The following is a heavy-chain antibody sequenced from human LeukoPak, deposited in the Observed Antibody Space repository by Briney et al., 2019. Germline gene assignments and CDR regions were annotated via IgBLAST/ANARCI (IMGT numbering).Heavy chain of an antibody. CDR2: MNPNSGNT. CDR3: ARGEPYSRGWYVV. Sequence: ASVKVSCKASGYTFTSYDINWVRQATGQGLEWMGWMNPNSGNTGYAQKFQGRVTITRNTFISTAYMELRSLSSEATAVYYCARGEPYSRGWYVVWGQGTVVTVSS. D-gene: IGHD6-19*01. CDR1: GYTFTSYD. V-gene: IGHV1-8*01. J-gene: IGHJ4*02.